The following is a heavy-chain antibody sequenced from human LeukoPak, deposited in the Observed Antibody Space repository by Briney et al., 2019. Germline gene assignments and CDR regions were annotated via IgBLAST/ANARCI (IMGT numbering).Heavy chain of an antibody. J-gene: IGHJ4*02. V-gene: IGHV3-23*01. CDR3: AKDRDSSRRGIDY. CDR2: ISASGATT. CDR1: GFTLSSYA. Sequence: PGGSLRLSCATSGFTLSSYAVSWVRQAPGKGLEWVSAISASGATTYYADSVKGRFTISRDNSKNTLYLQVTNLRAEDTAVYYCAKDRDSSRRGIDYWGQGTLVTVSS. D-gene: IGHD2-21*02.